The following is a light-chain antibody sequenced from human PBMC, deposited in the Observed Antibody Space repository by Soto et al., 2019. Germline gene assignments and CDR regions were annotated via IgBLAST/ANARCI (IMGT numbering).Light chain of an antibody. Sequence: QSVLTQLPSVSGAPGQRVTISCTGSSSNIGAGYDVHWYQQLPGTAPNLLIYGNSTRPSGVPDRFSGSKSDTSASLAITGLQAEDEADYYCQSYDSSLSGYVFGTGTKVTVL. J-gene: IGLJ1*01. V-gene: IGLV1-40*01. CDR1: SSNIGAGYD. CDR3: QSYDSSLSGYV. CDR2: GNS.